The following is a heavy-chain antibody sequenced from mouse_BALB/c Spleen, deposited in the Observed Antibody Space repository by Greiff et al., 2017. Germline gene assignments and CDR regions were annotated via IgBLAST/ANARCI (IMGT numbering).Heavy chain of an antibody. V-gene: IGHV5-17*02. CDR2: ISSGSSTI. CDR3: ARREGSYGNYAMDY. CDR1: GFTFSSFG. D-gene: IGHD2-1*01. J-gene: IGHJ4*01. Sequence: EVQLVESGGGLVQPGGSRKLSCAASGFTFSSFGMHWVRQAPEKGLEWVAYISSGSSTIYYADTVKGRFTISRDNPKNTLFLQMTSLRSEDTAMYYCARREGSYGNYAMDYWGQGTSVTVSS.